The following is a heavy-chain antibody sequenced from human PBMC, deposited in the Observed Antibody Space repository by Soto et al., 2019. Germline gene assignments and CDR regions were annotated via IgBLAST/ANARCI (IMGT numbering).Heavy chain of an antibody. D-gene: IGHD3-10*01. CDR1: GFTFSSNG. CDR3: AKDRGRSWSFDS. V-gene: IGHV3-30*18. CDR2: ISKDGTTK. J-gene: IGHJ4*02. Sequence: GGSLRLSCAASGFTFSSNGIHWVRQAPGKGLEWVALISKDGTTKYNVASVEGRFTISRDNSKNTVYLQMNSLRAEDTALYYCAKDRGRSWSFDSWGQGTLVTVSS.